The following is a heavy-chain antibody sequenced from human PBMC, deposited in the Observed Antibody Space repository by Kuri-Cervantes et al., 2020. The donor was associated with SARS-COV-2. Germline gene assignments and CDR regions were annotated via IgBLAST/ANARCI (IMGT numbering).Heavy chain of an antibody. CDR3: ARDSATGTRWGDLNGMDV. CDR2: ISTYSGDT. V-gene: IGHV1-18*01. CDR1: GDPFTNFG. D-gene: IGHD1-7*01. J-gene: IGHJ6*02. Sequence: ASVKVSCKASGDPFTNFGISWVRQAPGRGLQWMGWISTYSGDTIYPQKIQGRVTMTTDTSTSTAYTDLRGLRSDDTAVYYCARDSATGTRWGDLNGMDVWGQGTTVTVSS.